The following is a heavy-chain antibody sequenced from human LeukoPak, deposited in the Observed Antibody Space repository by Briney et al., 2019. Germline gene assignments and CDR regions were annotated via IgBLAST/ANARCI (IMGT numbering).Heavy chain of an antibody. CDR1: GYTLTEVS. D-gene: IGHD4-17*01. J-gene: IGHJ4*02. CDR3: ATEVVGYGDVHYFDS. Sequence: GASVEVSCKISGYTLTEVSMHWVRQAPGKGLEWMGGFDPADGEPIYAQKFQGRVSMSEDTSTDTAYMDLSSLRSEDTAVYYCATEVVGYGDVHYFDSWGQETGDTVSS. V-gene: IGHV1-24*01. CDR2: FDPADGEP.